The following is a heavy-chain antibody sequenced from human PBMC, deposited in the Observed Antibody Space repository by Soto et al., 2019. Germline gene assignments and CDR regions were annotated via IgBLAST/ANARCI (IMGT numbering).Heavy chain of an antibody. CDR2: INPGNGKA. CDR1: GYTFTSYA. D-gene: IGHD5-12*01. V-gene: IGHV1-3*01. CDR3: AREGGYPGGLSFDY. J-gene: IGHJ4*02. Sequence: ASVKVSCKASGYTFTSYAMHWVRQAPGQGLEWMGGINPGNGKAKYAQKFQGRVTITTDKSTSTAYMELSSLRSEDTAVYYCAREGGYPGGLSFDYWGQGTLVTVSS.